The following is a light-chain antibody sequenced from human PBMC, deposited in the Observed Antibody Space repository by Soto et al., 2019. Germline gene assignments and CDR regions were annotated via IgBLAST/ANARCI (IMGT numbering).Light chain of an antibody. J-gene: IGKJ3*01. CDR2: AAS. CDR3: QKYSSVPV. Sequence: DIQMTQSPSSLSASVGDRVTITCRASQDISNDLAWYQQKPGKVPKLLIYAASTLQTGVQSRFSGSGSGTVFTLTISSLQPEDVATYYCQKYSSVPVFGPGTKVEIK. CDR1: QDISND. V-gene: IGKV1-27*01.